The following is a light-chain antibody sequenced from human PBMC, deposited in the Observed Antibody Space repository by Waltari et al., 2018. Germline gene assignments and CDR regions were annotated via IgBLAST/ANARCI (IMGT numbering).Light chain of an antibody. CDR1: SSDIGAYNY. J-gene: IGLJ1*01. Sequence: QSALTQPPSASGSPGQSVTISCPGTSSDIGAYNYVSWYQMHPGKAPKLLIYEVSNGPSGVPDRFSGSKSGNTASLTVSGLQAEDEAEYFCASYAGNNNYVFGSGTKVTVL. V-gene: IGLV2-8*01. CDR3: ASYAGNNNYV. CDR2: EVS.